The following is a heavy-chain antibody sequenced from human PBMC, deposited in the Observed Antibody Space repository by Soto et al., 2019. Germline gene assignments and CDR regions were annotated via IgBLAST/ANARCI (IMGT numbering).Heavy chain of an antibody. CDR1: GGSINSDDHY. CDR2: IYYSGTT. J-gene: IGHJ5*02. Sequence: SETLSLTCSVSGGSINSDDHYWTWIRQPPGKGLEWIGSIYYSGTTNYNPSLKSRITVSIDTSKNQFSLNLTSVTAADTALYYCARQRRGGYWSAPWGQGTPVTVSS. CDR3: ARQRRGGYWSAP. V-gene: IGHV4-30-4*01.